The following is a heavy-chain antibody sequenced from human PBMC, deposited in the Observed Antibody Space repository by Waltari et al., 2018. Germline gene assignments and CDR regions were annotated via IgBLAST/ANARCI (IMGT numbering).Heavy chain of an antibody. V-gene: IGHV1-69*02. J-gene: IGHJ4*02. D-gene: IGHD5-12*01. CDR1: GGTFSSYT. CDR3: ARGGDGYNPVDY. Sequence: QVQLVQSGAEVKKPGSSVKVSCKASGGTFSSYTISWVRQAPGQGLEWMGRIIPILGIANYAQKFQGRVTITADKSTSTAYMELSSLRSEDTAVYYCARGGDGYNPVDYWGQGTLVTVSS. CDR2: IIPILGIA.